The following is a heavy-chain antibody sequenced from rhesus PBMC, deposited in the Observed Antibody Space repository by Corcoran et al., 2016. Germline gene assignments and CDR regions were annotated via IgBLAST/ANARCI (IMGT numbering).Heavy chain of an antibody. CDR1: GSSVSSNW. CDR3: ARVGEITMIVATFDY. J-gene: IGHJ4*01. D-gene: IGHD3-28*01. CDR2: SNGNSGSA. V-gene: IGHV4-80*01. Sequence: QVQLQESGPGLVKPSETLSLTYTVSGSSVSSNWWSWIRQPPGKGLEWIGESNGNSGSANYNPSLKSRVTISKDASKNQFSLNLNSVTAADTAVYYCARVGEITMIVATFDYWGQGVLVTVSS.